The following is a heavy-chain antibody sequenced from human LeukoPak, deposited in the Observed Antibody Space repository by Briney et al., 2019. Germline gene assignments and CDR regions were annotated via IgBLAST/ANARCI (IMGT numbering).Heavy chain of an antibody. J-gene: IGHJ6*02. D-gene: IGHD4/OR15-4a*01. V-gene: IGHV4-59*01. CDR2: IYYSGTT. CDR3: AREDPRTKVPEGMDV. CDR1: GGSISSYY. Sequence: SETLSLTCTVSGGSISSYYWSWIRQPAGKGLEWIGYIYYSGTTNYNPSLKSRVTISVDTSKNQFSLKLNSVTAADTAVYYCAREDPRTKVPEGMDVWGQGTTVTVS.